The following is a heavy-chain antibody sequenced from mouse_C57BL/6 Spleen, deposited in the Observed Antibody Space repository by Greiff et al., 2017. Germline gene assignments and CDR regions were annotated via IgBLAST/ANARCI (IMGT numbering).Heavy chain of an antibody. CDR3: TRPSITTVVATGY. Sequence: VQLQQSGAELVRPGASVTLSCKASGYTFTDYEMHWVKQTPVHGLEWIGAIDPETGGTAYNQKFKGKAILTADNSSSPAYMALRSLTSEDSAVYYCTRPSITTVVATGYWGQGTTLTVSS. CDR2: IDPETGGT. J-gene: IGHJ2*01. D-gene: IGHD1-1*01. V-gene: IGHV1-15*01. CDR1: GYTFTDYE.